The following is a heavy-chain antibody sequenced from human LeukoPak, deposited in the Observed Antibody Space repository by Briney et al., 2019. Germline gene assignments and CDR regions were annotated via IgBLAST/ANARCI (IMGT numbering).Heavy chain of an antibody. CDR2: ISGSGGST. V-gene: IGHV3-23*01. J-gene: IGHJ4*02. CDR1: GFTFNNYA. Sequence: GGSLRLSCAASGFTFNNYAMNWVRQAPGKGLEWVSAISGSGGSTNYADSVKGRFTISRDNSKNTLHLQMNSLRAEDTALYYCAKCGYSGYGHFDYWGQETLVTVSS. CDR3: AKCGYSGYGHFDY. D-gene: IGHD5-12*01.